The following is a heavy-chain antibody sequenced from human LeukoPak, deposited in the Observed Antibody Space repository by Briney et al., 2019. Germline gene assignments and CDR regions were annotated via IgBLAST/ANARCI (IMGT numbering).Heavy chain of an antibody. CDR2: IKQDGSEK. Sequence: GGSLRLSCAASGFTFSSYWMSWVRQAPGKGLEWVANIKQDGSEKYYADSVKGRFTISRDTSKNTLYLQMNSLRAEDTAVYYCARSGDADPYDRAPLDYWGQGTLVTVSS. J-gene: IGHJ4*02. D-gene: IGHD3-22*01. CDR1: GFTFSSYW. CDR3: ARSGDADPYDRAPLDY. V-gene: IGHV3-7*01.